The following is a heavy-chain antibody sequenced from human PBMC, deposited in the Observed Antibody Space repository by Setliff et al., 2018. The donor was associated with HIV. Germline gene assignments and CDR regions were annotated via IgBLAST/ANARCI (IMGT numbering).Heavy chain of an antibody. CDR3: ARGADYYDRSGYRGGGLYYMDV. J-gene: IGHJ6*03. D-gene: IGHD3-22*01. V-gene: IGHV1-2*02. Sequence: ASVKVSCKASGYTFTGYYIHWVRQAPGQGLEWMGWINPNSGGTNYAQKFQGRVTMTRDTSISTAYMELSSLRSDDTAVYYCARGADYYDRSGYRGGGLYYMDVWGKGTTVTVS. CDR1: GYTFTGYY. CDR2: INPNSGGT.